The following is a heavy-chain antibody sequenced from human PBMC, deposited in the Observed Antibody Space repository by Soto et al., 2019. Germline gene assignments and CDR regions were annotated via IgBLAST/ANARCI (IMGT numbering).Heavy chain of an antibody. V-gene: IGHV5-10-1*01. CDR2: IDPSDSYT. CDR1: GYSFTSYW. CDR3: ARYYSSRGGDYYYGMDV. J-gene: IGHJ6*02. Sequence: GESLKNSCKGSGYSFTSYWISWVRQMPGKGLEWMGRIDPSDSYTNYSPSFQGHVTISADKSISTAYLQWSSLKASDTAMYYCARYYSSRGGDYYYGMDVWGQGTTVTVSS. D-gene: IGHD4-4*01.